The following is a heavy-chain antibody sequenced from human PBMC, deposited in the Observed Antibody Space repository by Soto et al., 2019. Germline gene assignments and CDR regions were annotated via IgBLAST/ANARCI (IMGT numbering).Heavy chain of an antibody. CDR1: GFTLDDYA. Sequence: GGSLRLSCVASGFTLDDYAIHWVRQAPGKGLEWVSGISSNSGNIGYADSVKGRFTISRDNAKNSLYLQVNSLRAEDTALYYCAKGFPNTDYSNYQIDPWGHGTLVTVSS. J-gene: IGHJ5*02. CDR2: ISSNSGNI. CDR3: AKGFPNTDYSNYQIDP. D-gene: IGHD4-4*01. V-gene: IGHV3-9*01.